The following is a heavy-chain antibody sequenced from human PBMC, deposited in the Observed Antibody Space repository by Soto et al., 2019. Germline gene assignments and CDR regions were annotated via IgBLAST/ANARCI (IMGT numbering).Heavy chain of an antibody. J-gene: IGHJ6*03. D-gene: IGHD5-12*01. CDR1: GFTFSSYA. Sequence: GGSLRLSCAASGFTFSSYAMSWVRQAPGKGLEWVSAISGSGGSTYYADSVKGRFTISRDNSKNTLYLQMNSLRAEDTAVYYCAKRDGYEHEDYYYYYMDVWGKGTTVTVSS. CDR3: AKRDGYEHEDYYYYYMDV. V-gene: IGHV3-23*01. CDR2: ISGSGGST.